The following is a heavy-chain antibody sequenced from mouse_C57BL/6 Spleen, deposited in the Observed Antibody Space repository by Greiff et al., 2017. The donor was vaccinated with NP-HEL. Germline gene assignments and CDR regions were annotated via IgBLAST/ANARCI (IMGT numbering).Heavy chain of an antibody. J-gene: IGHJ1*03. Sequence: DVKLVESGGDLVKPGGSLKLSCAASGFTFSSYGMSWVRQTPDKRLEWVATISSGGSYTYYPDSVKGRFTISRDNAKNTLYLQMSSLKSEDTAMYYCARHDGYHWYCDVWGTGTTVTVSS. D-gene: IGHD2-3*01. CDR2: ISSGGSYT. CDR1: GFTFSSYG. V-gene: IGHV5-6*02. CDR3: ARHDGYHWYCDV.